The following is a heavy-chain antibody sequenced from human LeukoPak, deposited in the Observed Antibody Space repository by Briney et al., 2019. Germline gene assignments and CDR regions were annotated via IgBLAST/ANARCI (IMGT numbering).Heavy chain of an antibody. D-gene: IGHD6-13*01. CDR1: GFTVSSNY. CDR2: IYTGGST. J-gene: IGHJ4*02. CDR3: ARDLRNSSSYHFDY. V-gene: IGHV3-66*01. Sequence: GGSLRLSCAASGFTVSSNYMSWVRQAPGKGLEWVSVIYTGGSTYYADSVKGRFTISRDNSKNSLYLQMNSLRAEDTAVYYCARDLRNSSSYHFDYWGQGTLVTVSS.